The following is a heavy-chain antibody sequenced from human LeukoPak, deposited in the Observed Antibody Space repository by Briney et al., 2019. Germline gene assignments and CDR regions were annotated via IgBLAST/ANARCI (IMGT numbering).Heavy chain of an antibody. D-gene: IGHD6-13*01. CDR1: GGSFSGYY. J-gene: IGHJ4*02. CDR3: ARLQQLASGSFDY. V-gene: IGHV4-34*01. CDR2: IYHSGST. Sequence: SETLSLTCAVYGGSFSGYYWSWIRQPPGKGLEWIGEIYHSGSTNYNPSLKSRVTISVDKSKNQFSLKLSSVTAADTAVYYCARLQQLASGSFDYWGQGTLVTVSS.